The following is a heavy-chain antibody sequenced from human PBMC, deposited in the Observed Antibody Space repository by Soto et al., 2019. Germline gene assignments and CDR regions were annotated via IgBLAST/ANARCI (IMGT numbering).Heavy chain of an antibody. J-gene: IGHJ4*02. CDR3: ARGPGRRDGYNYPDY. Sequence: SETLSLTCTVSGGSISSGDYYWSWIRQPPGKGLEWIGYIYYSGSTYYNPSLKSRVTISVDTSKTQFSLKLSSVTAADTAVYYCARGPGRRDGYNYPDYWGQGTLVTVSS. V-gene: IGHV4-30-4*01. CDR1: GGSISSGDYY. CDR2: IYYSGST. D-gene: IGHD5-12*01.